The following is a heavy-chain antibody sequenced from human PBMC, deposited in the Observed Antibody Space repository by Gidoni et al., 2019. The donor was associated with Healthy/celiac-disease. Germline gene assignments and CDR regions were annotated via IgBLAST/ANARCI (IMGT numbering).Heavy chain of an antibody. CDR2: INSDGSST. J-gene: IGHJ5*02. V-gene: IGHV3-74*01. CDR1: GFTFSSYW. D-gene: IGHD1-7*01. Sequence: EVQLVESGGGLVQPGASLSPSCAASGFTFSSYWMHWFRQAPGKGLVWVSRINSDGSSTSYADSVKGRFTISRDNAKNTLYLQMNSLRAEDTAVYYCAREGTTSPGDPWGQGTLVTVSS. CDR3: AREGTTSPGDP.